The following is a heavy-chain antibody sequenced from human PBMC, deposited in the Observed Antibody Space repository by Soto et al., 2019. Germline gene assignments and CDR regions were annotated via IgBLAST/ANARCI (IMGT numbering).Heavy chain of an antibody. Sequence: PSGTLSLTGTVSGGSISSYYWSWIRQPPGKGLEWIGYIYYSGSTNYNPSLKSRVTISVDTSKNQFSLKLSSVTAADTAVYYCARHKGGIAVAGDYFDYWGQGTLVTVSS. CDR2: IYYSGST. J-gene: IGHJ4*02. CDR1: GGSISSYY. CDR3: ARHKGGIAVAGDYFDY. D-gene: IGHD6-19*01. V-gene: IGHV4-59*08.